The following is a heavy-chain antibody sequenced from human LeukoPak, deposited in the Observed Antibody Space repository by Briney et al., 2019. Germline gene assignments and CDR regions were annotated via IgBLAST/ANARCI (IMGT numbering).Heavy chain of an antibody. CDR1: GGTFSSYA. CDR3: ARSRGSAMAPGY. CDR2: IIPILGIA. J-gene: IGHJ4*02. D-gene: IGHD5-18*01. Sequence: EASVRVPCKASGGTFSSYAISWVRQAPGQGLEWMGRIIPILGIANYAQKFQGRVTITADKSTSTAYMELSSLRSEDTAVYYCARSRGSAMAPGYWGQGTLDTVSS. V-gene: IGHV1-69*04.